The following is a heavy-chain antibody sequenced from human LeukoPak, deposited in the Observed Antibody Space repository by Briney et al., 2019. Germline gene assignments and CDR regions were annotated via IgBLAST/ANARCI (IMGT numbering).Heavy chain of an antibody. V-gene: IGHV4-61*02. CDR3: ARDQGQRPFDY. CDR2: IYTSGST. J-gene: IGHJ4*02. Sequence: SQTLSLTCTVSGGSISSGSYYWSWLRQPAGKGLEWIGRIYTSGSTNYHPSLKSRVTISVDRAKNQFSLKLSAVTAADTAVYYCARDQGQRPFDYWGQGTLVTVSS. CDR1: GGSISSGSYY.